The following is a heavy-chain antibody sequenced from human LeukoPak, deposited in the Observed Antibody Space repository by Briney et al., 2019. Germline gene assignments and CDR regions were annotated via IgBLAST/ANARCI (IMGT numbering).Heavy chain of an antibody. CDR2: ISGSGYST. V-gene: IGHV3-23*01. J-gene: IGHJ4*02. Sequence: PGGSLRLSCAASGFTFSKYAMNWVRQAPGKGLEWVSVISGSGYSTYYADSVKGRFTISRDNSKNTLYLQTNSLRAEDTAVYYCAKDYGDYAYYFHYWGQGTLFTVCS. CDR1: GFTFSKYA. CDR3: AKDYGDYAYYFHY. D-gene: IGHD4-17*01.